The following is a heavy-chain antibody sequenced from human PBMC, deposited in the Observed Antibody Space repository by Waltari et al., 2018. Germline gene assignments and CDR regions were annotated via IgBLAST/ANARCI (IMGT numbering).Heavy chain of an antibody. D-gene: IGHD6-19*01. V-gene: IGHV3-23*01. CDR1: GFPFSSYA. Sequence: EVQLLESGGGLVQTGGSLRLSCAASGFPFSSYALRWLRQAPGKGLEWVAAISGSGGSTYYADSVKGRFTISRDNSKNTLYLQMNSLRAEDTAVYYCAKDGQVPSGWFIDYWGQGTLVTVSS. CDR3: AKDGQVPSGWFIDY. CDR2: ISGSGGST. J-gene: IGHJ4*02.